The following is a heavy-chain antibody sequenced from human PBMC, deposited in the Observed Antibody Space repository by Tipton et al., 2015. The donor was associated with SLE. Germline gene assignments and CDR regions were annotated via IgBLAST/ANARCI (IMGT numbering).Heavy chain of an antibody. CDR3: TRDFCTTGSCYKGDS. CDR2: INHSGST. Sequence: TLSLTCAVYGGSFSGYYCSWIRQPPGKGLEWIGEINHSGSTNYNPSLKSRVTISVDTSKNQFSLKVSSVTAADTAVYYCTRDFCTTGSCYKGDSWGQGTLVSVSS. D-gene: IGHD3-10*01. V-gene: IGHV4-34*01. J-gene: IGHJ4*02. CDR1: GGSFSGYY.